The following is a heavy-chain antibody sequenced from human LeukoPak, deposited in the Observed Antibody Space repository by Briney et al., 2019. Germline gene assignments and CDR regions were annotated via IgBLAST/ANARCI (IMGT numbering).Heavy chain of an antibody. J-gene: IGHJ3*02. CDR2: FFYGGNT. D-gene: IGHD3-9*01. CDR1: GSSISTSNYY. CDR3: ARHGPLIRYRTAFDT. V-gene: IGHV4-39*01. Sequence: SETLSLTCTVSGSSISTSNYYWAWIRQSPGKELECIGSFFYGGNTYYNPSLKSRVTISVGVSNNQFSLMLSSVTAADTALYYCARHGPLIRYRTAFDTWGQGTMVTVSS.